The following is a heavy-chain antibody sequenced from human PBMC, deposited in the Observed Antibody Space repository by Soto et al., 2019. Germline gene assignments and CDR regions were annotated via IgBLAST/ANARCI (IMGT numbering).Heavy chain of an antibody. V-gene: IGHV4-59*08. CDR3: ARRYGGTIAY. D-gene: IGHD2-15*01. Sequence: PSETLSLTCTVSGGSISSYYWSWIRQPPGKGLEWIGYIYYSGSTNYNPSLKSRVTISVDTSKNQFSLKLSSVTAADTAVYYCARRYGGTIAYCGQGTLVTVYS. CDR1: GGSISSYY. CDR2: IYYSGST. J-gene: IGHJ4*02.